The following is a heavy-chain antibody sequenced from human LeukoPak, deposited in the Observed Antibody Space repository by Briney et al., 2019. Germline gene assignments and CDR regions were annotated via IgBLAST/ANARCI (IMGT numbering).Heavy chain of an antibody. CDR2: INPNSGGT. J-gene: IGHJ6*03. CDR3: ARDYVWGSYHYYYMDV. CDR1: GYTFTGYY. V-gene: IGHV1-2*02. D-gene: IGHD3-16*02. Sequence: ASVKVSCKASGYTFTGYYMHWVRQAPGQGLEWMGWINPNSGGTNYEQKFRGRVTMTRDTSISTAYMELSRLRSDDTAVYYCARDYVWGSYHYYYMDVWGKGTTVTVSS.